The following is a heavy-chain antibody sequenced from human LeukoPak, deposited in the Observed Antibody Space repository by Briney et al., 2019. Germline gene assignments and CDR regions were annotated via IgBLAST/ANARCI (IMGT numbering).Heavy chain of an antibody. V-gene: IGHV3-48*01. CDR2: ISSSSSTI. Sequence: PGGSLRLSCAASGFTFSSYSRNWVRQAPGKGLEWVSYISSSSSTIYYADSVKGRFTISRDNAKNSLYLQMNSLRAEDTAVYYCARTAVAGYFDYWGQGTLVTVSS. CDR3: ARTAVAGYFDY. D-gene: IGHD6-19*01. CDR1: GFTFSSYS. J-gene: IGHJ4*02.